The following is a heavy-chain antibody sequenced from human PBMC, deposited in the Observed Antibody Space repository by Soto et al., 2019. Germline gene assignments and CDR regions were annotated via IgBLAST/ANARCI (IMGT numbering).Heavy chain of an antibody. D-gene: IGHD3-3*01. J-gene: IGHJ6*03. V-gene: IGHV1-8*01. CDR3: ARGSNYDFWSGYWSGGPYYYYMDV. CDR2: MNPNSGNT. Sequence: ASVRGSCKASGYSFTSYDINWLLQATGQGLEWMGWMNPNSGNTGYAQKFQGRVTMTRNTSISTAYMELSSLRSEDTAVYYCARGSNYDFWSGYWSGGPYYYYMDVWGKGTTVTVSS. CDR1: GYSFTSYD.